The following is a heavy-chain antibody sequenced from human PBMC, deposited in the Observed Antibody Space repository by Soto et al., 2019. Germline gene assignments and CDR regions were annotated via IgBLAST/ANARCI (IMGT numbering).Heavy chain of an antibody. CDR3: ARGPLVVLNYFES. CDR1: GGTFRNYP. Sequence: QVQLVQSGTEVKKPGSSVKVSCKASGGTFRNYPINWVRQAPGQGLEWMGSIFPLTDIPDYAQNFQARLTISADKFTSTAYMELSCLTSDDTAMYFCARGPLVVLNYFESWGQGTLVTVSS. J-gene: IGHJ4*02. CDR2: IFPLTDIP. V-gene: IGHV1-69*02.